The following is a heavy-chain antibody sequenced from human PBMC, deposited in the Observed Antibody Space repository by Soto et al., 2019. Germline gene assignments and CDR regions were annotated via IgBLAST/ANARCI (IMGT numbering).Heavy chain of an antibody. Sequence: ASVKVSCKASGYTFTSYGISWVRQAPGQGLEWMGWISAYNGNTNYAQKLQGRVTMTTDTSTSTAYMELRSLRSDDTAVYYCARVIPHYDFWSGYYRDYYYGMDVWGQGTTVTVSS. CDR3: ARVIPHYDFWSGYYRDYYYGMDV. CDR1: GYTFTSYG. J-gene: IGHJ6*02. V-gene: IGHV1-18*01. CDR2: ISAYNGNT. D-gene: IGHD3-3*01.